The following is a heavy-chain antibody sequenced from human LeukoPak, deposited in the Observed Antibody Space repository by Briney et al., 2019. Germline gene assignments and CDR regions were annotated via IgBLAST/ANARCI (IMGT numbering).Heavy chain of an antibody. D-gene: IGHD5-18*01. CDR2: ISAYNGNK. Sequence: ASVKVSCKASGYTFTDFGISWVRQAPGQGLEWMGWISAYNGNKNYVQKFQGRVTMTTDISTSTAYMELTSLRSDDTAMYYCTRDLGVDTTMIFFDYWGQGTLVTVSS. V-gene: IGHV1-18*01. J-gene: IGHJ4*02. CDR1: GYTFTDFG. CDR3: TRDLGVDTTMIFFDY.